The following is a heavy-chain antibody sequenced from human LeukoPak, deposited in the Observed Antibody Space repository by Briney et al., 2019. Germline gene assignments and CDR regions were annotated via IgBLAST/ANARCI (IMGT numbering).Heavy chain of an antibody. CDR3: ARDFWSGYSH. V-gene: IGHV4-59*12. CDR2: IYYSGST. J-gene: IGHJ4*02. Sequence: PSETLSLTCTVSGGSISSYYWSWIRQPPGKGLEWVGYIYYSGSTNYNPSLKSRVTISVDTSKNQFSLKLSSVTAADTAVYYCARDFWSGYSHWGQGTLVTVSS. D-gene: IGHD3-3*01. CDR1: GGSISSYY.